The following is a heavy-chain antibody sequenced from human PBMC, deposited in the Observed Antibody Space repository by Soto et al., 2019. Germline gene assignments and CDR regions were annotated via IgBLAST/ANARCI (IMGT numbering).Heavy chain of an antibody. D-gene: IGHD3-9*01. CDR2: ISSSSSYI. J-gene: IGHJ5*02. CDR3: ARDLYFDWSEGGWFDP. Sequence: GGSLRLSCAASGFTFSSYSMNWVRQAPGKGLEWVSSISSSSSYIYYADSVKGRFTISRDNAKNSLYLQMNSLRAEDTAVYYCARDLYFDWSEGGWFDPWGQGTLVTVSS. V-gene: IGHV3-21*01. CDR1: GFTFSSYS.